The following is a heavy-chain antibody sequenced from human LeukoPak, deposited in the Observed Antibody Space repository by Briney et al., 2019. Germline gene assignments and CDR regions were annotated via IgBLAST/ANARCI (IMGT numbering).Heavy chain of an antibody. D-gene: IGHD6-13*01. J-gene: IGHJ6*02. Sequence: GGSLRLSCAASGFTFSSYGMHRVRQAPGKGLEWVAVIWYSGSNKYYGDSVKGRFSISRDNSKNTLYLQMNSLRAEDTAVYYCARDRSSSYLSYYYGMDVWGQGTTVTVSS. CDR3: ARDRSSSYLSYYYGMDV. V-gene: IGHV3-33*01. CDR2: IWYSGSNK. CDR1: GFTFSSYG.